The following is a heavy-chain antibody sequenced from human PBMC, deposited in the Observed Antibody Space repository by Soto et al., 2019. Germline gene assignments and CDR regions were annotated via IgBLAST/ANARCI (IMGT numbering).Heavy chain of an antibody. CDR2: INSDGSST. CDR1: GFTFSSYW. D-gene: IGHD3-10*01. Sequence: GGSLRLSCAASGFTFSSYWMHWVRQAPGKGLVWVSRINSDGSSTSYADSVKGRFTISRDNAKNTLYRQMNSLRAEDTAVYYCARKGEGSGSYAYWGQGTLVTVSS. CDR3: ARKGEGSGSYAY. J-gene: IGHJ4*02. V-gene: IGHV3-74*01.